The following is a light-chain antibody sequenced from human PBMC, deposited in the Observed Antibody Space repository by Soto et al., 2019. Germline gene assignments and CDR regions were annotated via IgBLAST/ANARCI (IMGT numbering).Light chain of an antibody. J-gene: IGLJ1*01. CDR2: GVT. CDR1: SSDVGGYNY. Sequence: QSALTQPRSVSGSPGQSVTISCTGTSSDVGGYNYVSWYQQHPGKAPKLMIYGVTKRASGVPDRFSGSKSGNTASLTISGLQAEDEADYYCCSYAGTYTYVFGSGTKVTVL. V-gene: IGLV2-11*01. CDR3: CSYAGTYTYV.